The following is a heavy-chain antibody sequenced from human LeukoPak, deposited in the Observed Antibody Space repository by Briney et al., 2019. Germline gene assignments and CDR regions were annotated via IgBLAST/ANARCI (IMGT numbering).Heavy chain of an antibody. V-gene: IGHV3-64*01. CDR2: ISSNGGST. J-gene: IGHJ4*02. CDR3: ARDVAEDRYSGSYYPY. Sequence: PGGSLRLSCAASGFTFSSYAMHWVRQAPGKGLEYVSAISSNGGSTYYANSVKGRFTISRDNSKNTLYLQMGSLRAEDMAVYYCARDVAEDRYSGSYYPYWGQGTLVTVSS. D-gene: IGHD1-26*01. CDR1: GFTFSSYA.